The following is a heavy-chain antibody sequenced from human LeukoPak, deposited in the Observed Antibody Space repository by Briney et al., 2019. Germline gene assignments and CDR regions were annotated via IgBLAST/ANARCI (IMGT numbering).Heavy chain of an antibody. CDR2: INPDSGGT. D-gene: IGHD5-12*01. Sequence: ASVKVPCKASGYTFSDYYIHWVRQAPGQGLEWMGRINPDSGGTNYAQKFQGRVTMTRDTSISTAYMELSRLRSDDTAVYYCASGYEDYWGQGTLVTVTS. V-gene: IGHV1-2*06. CDR3: ASGYEDY. J-gene: IGHJ4*02. CDR1: GYTFSDYY.